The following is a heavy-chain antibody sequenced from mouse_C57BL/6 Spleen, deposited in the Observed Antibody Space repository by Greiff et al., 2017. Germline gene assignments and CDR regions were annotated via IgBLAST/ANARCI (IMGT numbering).Heavy chain of an antibody. J-gene: IGHJ1*03. CDR3: ARSLYEWYFDV. V-gene: IGHV14-2*01. Sequence: VQLQQSGAELVKPGASVKLSCTASGFNIKDYYMHWVKQRTEQGLDWIGRIDPEDGETKYALKFQGKATITADTSSNTAYLQLSSLTSEDTAVYYCARSLYEWYFDVWGTGTTVTVSS. CDR2: IDPEDGET. CDR1: GFNIKDYY. D-gene: IGHD2-14*01.